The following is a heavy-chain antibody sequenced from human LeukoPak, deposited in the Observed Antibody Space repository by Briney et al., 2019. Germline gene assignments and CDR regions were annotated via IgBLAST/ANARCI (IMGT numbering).Heavy chain of an antibody. D-gene: IGHD5-12*01. J-gene: IGHJ6*03. CDR2: IYYSGST. CDR3: ASSLRGYSGYDTSGYYYYMDV. V-gene: IGHV4-59*12. Sequence: SETLSLTCTVSGGSISSYYWSWIRQPPGKGLEWIGYIYYSGSTNYNPSLKSRVTISVDTSKNQFSLKLSSVTAADTAVYYCASSLRGYSGYDTSGYYYYMDVWGKGTTVTVSS. CDR1: GGSISSYY.